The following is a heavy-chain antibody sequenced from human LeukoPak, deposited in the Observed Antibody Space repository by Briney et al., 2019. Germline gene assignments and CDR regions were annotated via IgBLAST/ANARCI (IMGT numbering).Heavy chain of an antibody. V-gene: IGHV3-7*01. CDR1: GFTFSSYW. CDR2: IKQDGSEK. CDR3: ARYRSGIVGATGYYYMDV. J-gene: IGHJ6*03. Sequence: GGSLRPSCAASGFTFSSYWMSWVRQAPGKGLEWVANIKQDGSEKYYVDSVKGRFTISRDNAKNSLYLQMNSLRAEDTAVYYCARYRSGIVGATGYYYMDVWGKGTTVTVSS. D-gene: IGHD1-26*01.